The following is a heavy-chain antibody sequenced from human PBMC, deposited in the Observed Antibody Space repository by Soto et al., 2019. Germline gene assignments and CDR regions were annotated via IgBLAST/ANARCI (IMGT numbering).Heavy chain of an antibody. CDR2: IYYSGST. CDR1: GVSIGSYH. Sequence: PSETLSLTCTFSGVSIGSYHWSCIRHPPGKGLEWIGYIYYSGSTNYNPSLKSRVTISVDTSKNQFSLELSSVTAADTAVYYCARETYDVPGGYSYYAMEVWGQGTTVIVSS. D-gene: IGHD3-16*01. CDR3: ARETYDVPGGYSYYAMEV. J-gene: IGHJ6*01. V-gene: IGHV4-59*01.